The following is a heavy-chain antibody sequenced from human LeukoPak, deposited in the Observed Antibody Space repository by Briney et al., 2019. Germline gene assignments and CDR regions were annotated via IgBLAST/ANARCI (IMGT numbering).Heavy chain of an antibody. CDR2: IYYSGST. Sequence: PSETLSLTCTVSGDSIGSSNYYWGWIHQPPGKGVEWIASIYYSGSTYYNPSLKSRFTISVDTSKNQFSLRLTSVTAADTAVYYCARAATRYYYYMDVWGKGTTVTISS. CDR1: GDSIGSSNYY. D-gene: IGHD1-26*01. CDR3: ARAATRYYYYMDV. J-gene: IGHJ6*03. V-gene: IGHV4-39*07.